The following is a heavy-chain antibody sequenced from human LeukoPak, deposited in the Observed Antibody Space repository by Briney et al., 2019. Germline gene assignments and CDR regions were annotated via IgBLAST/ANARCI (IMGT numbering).Heavy chain of an antibody. Sequence: SETLSLTCTVSGYSVSSGYYWSWIRQPPGKGLEWIGEINHSGSTNYNPSLKSRVTISVDTSKNQFSLKLSSVTAADTAVYYCARGGVPAIPKDAFDIWGQGTMVTVSS. J-gene: IGHJ3*02. D-gene: IGHD2-2*02. CDR1: GYSVSSGYY. CDR2: INHSGST. V-gene: IGHV4-38-2*02. CDR3: ARGGVPAIPKDAFDI.